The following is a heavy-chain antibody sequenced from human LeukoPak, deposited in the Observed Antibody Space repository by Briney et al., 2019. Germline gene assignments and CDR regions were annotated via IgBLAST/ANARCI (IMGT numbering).Heavy chain of an antibody. CDR2: ISSSSSTI. J-gene: IGHJ4*02. Sequence: PGGSLRLSCAASGFTFNSYSMNWVRQAPGKGLEWVSYISSSSSTIYYADSVKGRFTISRDNAKNSLYLQMNSLRAEDTAVYYCARGLYDYVWGSYRFWGDYWVGPDYWGQGTLVTVSS. CDR1: GFTFNSYS. D-gene: IGHD3-16*02. V-gene: IGHV3-48*01. CDR3: ARGLYDYVWGSYRFWGDYWVGPDY.